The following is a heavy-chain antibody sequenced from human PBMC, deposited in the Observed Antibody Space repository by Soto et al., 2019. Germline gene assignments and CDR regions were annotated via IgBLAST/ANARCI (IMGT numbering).Heavy chain of an antibody. Sequence: SVKVSCKASGGTFSSYAISWVRQAPGQGLEWMGGIIPIFGTANYAQKFQGRVTITADESTSTAYMELSSLRSEDTAVYYCARVTMCSSTSCCGRNWFDPWGQGTLVTVSS. D-gene: IGHD2-2*01. CDR1: GGTFSSYA. V-gene: IGHV1-69*13. CDR2: IIPIFGTA. CDR3: ARVTMCSSTSCCGRNWFDP. J-gene: IGHJ5*02.